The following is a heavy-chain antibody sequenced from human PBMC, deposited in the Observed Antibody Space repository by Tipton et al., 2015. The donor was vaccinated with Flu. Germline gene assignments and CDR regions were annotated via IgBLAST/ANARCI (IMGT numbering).Heavy chain of an antibody. CDR2: IYYSGST. Sequence: TLSLTCTVSGGSISSSSYYWGWIRQPPGKGLEWIGSIYYSGSTYYNPSLKSRVTISVDTSKNQFSLKLSSVTEADTAVYYCARDGRLARKIGGYFELWGRGTLVTVSS. D-gene: IGHD1-26*01. CDR3: ARDGRLARKIGGYFEL. CDR1: GGSISSSSYY. J-gene: IGHJ2*01. V-gene: IGHV4-39*07.